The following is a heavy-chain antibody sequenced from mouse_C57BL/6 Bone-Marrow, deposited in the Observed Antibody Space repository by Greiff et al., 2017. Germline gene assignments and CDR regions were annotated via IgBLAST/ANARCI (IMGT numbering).Heavy chain of an antibody. D-gene: IGHD1-1*01. V-gene: IGHV1-7*01. Sequence: VQLQQSGAELAKPGASVKLSCKASGYTFTSYSMPWVQQRPGKGLEWVGNINPSRGYTKYNQKVKDKATLTADKSSSTAYMQLSSLTYEDTAVYYCAREGGIGWYYGVWGTETTVTVSA. CDR2: INPSRGYT. CDR1: GYTFTSYS. J-gene: IGHJ1*03. CDR3: AREGGIGWYYGV.